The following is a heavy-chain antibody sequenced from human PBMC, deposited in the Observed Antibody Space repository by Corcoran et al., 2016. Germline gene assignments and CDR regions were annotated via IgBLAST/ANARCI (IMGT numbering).Heavy chain of an antibody. V-gene: IGHV3-30*18. CDR3: AKERSLYSGNYGDGLDY. CDR1: GFTFSNYG. Sequence: QVQLVESGGGVVQPGRSLRLSCAASGFTFSNYGMHWVRQAQGKGLEWVTVISYDGSTKYYSDSVKGRFTISRDNSKNTLFVQMNSLRAEDTAMYYCAKERSLYSGNYGDGLDYWGQGTLVTVSS. CDR2: ISYDGSTK. D-gene: IGHD1-26*01. J-gene: IGHJ4*02.